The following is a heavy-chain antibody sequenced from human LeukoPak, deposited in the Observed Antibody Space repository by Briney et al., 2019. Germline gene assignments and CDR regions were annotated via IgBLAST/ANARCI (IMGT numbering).Heavy chain of an antibody. Sequence: SETLSLTCTVSGGSISSYYWSWIRQPPGKGLEWIGYIYNSGSTSYNPSLKSRVTISVDTSKNQYSLKMSSVTAADTAVYYCARDSGGPHSGFEIWGQGTMVTASS. V-gene: IGHV4-59*01. CDR3: ARDSGGPHSGFEI. J-gene: IGHJ3*02. D-gene: IGHD1-26*01. CDR2: IYNSGST. CDR1: GGSISSYY.